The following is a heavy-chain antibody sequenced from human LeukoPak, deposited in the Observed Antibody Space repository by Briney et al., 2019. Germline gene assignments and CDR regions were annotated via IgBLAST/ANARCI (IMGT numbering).Heavy chain of an antibody. CDR3: ARDLHRHMYYYDSSGPNWFDP. V-gene: IGHV4-34*01. CDR1: GGSFSGYY. CDR2: INHSGST. D-gene: IGHD3-22*01. J-gene: IGHJ5*02. Sequence: SETLSLTCAVYGGSFSGYYWSWIRQPPGKGLEWIGEINHSGSTNYNPSLKSRVTISVDTSKNQFSLKLSSVTAADTAVYSCARDLHRHMYYYDSSGPNWFDPWGQGTLVTVSS.